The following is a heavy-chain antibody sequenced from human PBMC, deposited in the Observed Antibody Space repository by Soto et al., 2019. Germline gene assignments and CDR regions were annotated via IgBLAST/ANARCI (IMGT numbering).Heavy chain of an antibody. CDR3: GRANLGSGRRWFDP. D-gene: IGHD3-10*01. Sequence: QVQLVQSGAEVKKPGASVKVSCKASAYTFTSYDINWMRQATGQGLEWMGWMNPNSGNTGYAQKLQGRVTMTRNTSIHTAYMELSSMTSEDTAVYYCGRANLGSGRRWFDPWGQGTLVIVSS. CDR2: MNPNSGNT. J-gene: IGHJ5*02. CDR1: AYTFTSYD. V-gene: IGHV1-8*01.